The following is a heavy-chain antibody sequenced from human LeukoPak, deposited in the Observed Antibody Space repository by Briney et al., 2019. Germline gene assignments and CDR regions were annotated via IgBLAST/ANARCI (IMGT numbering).Heavy chain of an antibody. Sequence: PGGSLRLSCAASGFTFSGYSMNWVRQAPGKGLEWVSSISSSSSYIYYADSVKGRFTVSRDNAKNSLYLQMNSLRAEDTAVYYCARASGYSGYDYYFDYWGQGTLVTVSS. CDR2: ISSSSSYI. CDR1: GFTFSGYS. CDR3: ARASGYSGYDYYFDY. V-gene: IGHV3-21*01. D-gene: IGHD5-12*01. J-gene: IGHJ4*02.